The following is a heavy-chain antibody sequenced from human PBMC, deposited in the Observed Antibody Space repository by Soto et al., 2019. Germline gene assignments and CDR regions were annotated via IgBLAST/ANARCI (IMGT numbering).Heavy chain of an antibody. CDR2: SDPSQSYF. J-gene: IGHJ4*02. CDR3: AVFRRSWFGDARLAS. V-gene: IGHV5-10-1*01. Sequence: VESMRISCKGSGCSLMNHWSNWVRQMPGKGLEWMGTSDPSQSYFNYNPSFQGYVTISADKSTSKAYIQWNSLEASDTAIYYFAVFRRSWFGDARLASWGPGTLATLPS. CDR1: GCSLMNHW. D-gene: IGHD6-13*01.